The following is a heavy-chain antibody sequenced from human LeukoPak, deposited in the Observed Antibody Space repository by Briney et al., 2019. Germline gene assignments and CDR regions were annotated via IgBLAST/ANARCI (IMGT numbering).Heavy chain of an antibody. Sequence: GGSLRLSCAASRFTFRSYEMNWVRQAPGKGLEWVSYISSSGNTIYYADSVKGRFTISRDNAKNSLYLQMNSLRAEDTAVYYCARDQSSILWFGGIRFDYWGQGTLVTVSS. V-gene: IGHV3-48*03. CDR1: RFTFRSYE. CDR2: ISSSGNTI. D-gene: IGHD3-10*01. J-gene: IGHJ4*02. CDR3: ARDQSSILWFGGIRFDY.